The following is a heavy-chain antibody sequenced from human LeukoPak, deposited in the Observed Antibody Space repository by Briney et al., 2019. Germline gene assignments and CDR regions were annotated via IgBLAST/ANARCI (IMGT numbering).Heavy chain of an antibody. J-gene: IGHJ4*02. CDR1: GYTFTSYY. D-gene: IGHD3-10*01. Sequence: ASVTVSCKASGYTFTSYYMHWVRQAPGQGLEWMGIINPSGGSTSYAQKFQGRVTMTRDTSTSTVYMGLSSLRSEDTAVYYCARATVLLGIDYWGQGTLVTVSS. CDR3: ARATVLLGIDY. V-gene: IGHV1-46*01. CDR2: INPSGGST.